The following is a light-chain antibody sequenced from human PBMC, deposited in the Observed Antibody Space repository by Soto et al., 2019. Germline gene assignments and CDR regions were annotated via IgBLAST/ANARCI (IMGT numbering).Light chain of an antibody. Sequence: EIVLTQSPGTLSLSPGERATLSCRASQSVSSAYLAWYQHKPGQPPTLLIYAASSRVTGIPDRFSGSGSGTDFTXTISRLEPEDFAVYYCQQYGSSSTWTFGQGTKVEIK. CDR3: QQYGSSSTWT. J-gene: IGKJ1*01. V-gene: IGKV3-20*01. CDR1: QSVSSAY. CDR2: AAS.